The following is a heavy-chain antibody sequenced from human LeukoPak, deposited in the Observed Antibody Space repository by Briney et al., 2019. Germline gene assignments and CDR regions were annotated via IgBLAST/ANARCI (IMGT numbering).Heavy chain of an antibody. CDR3: ARAQWQWLDRYYFDY. V-gene: IGHV1-2*04. Sequence: ASVKVSCKASGYTFTGYYMNWVRQAPGQGLEWMGWINPNSGGTNYAQKFQGWVTMTRDTSISTAYMELSRLRSDDTAVFYCARAQWQWLDRYYFDYWGQGTLVTVSS. CDR2: INPNSGGT. J-gene: IGHJ4*02. D-gene: IGHD6-19*01. CDR1: GYTFTGYY.